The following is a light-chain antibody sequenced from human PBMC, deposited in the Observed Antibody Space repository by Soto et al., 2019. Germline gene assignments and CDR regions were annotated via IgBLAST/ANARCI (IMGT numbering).Light chain of an antibody. CDR3: CSSAGSYTWV. J-gene: IGLJ1*01. V-gene: IGLV2-11*01. CDR1: SSDVGGYNF. Sequence: QSALTQPRSVSGSPGQSVTISCTGTSSDVGGYNFVSWYQQHPDKAPKLMIYDVSKRPSGVPDRVSGSKSGNTDSLTISGLQAEDEADYYCCSSAGSYTWVFGTGTKVTVL. CDR2: DVS.